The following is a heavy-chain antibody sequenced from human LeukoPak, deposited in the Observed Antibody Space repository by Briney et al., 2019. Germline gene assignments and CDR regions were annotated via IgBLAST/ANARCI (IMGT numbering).Heavy chain of an antibody. Sequence: ASVKVSCKASGYTFTNYGISWVRQAPGQGLEWMGVFIPILGAANSTQKFQDRVTITADISTNTVYMELSSLRSEDTAVYFCAGIPVFGVVLHQEPVWGKGTTVTVSS. CDR3: AGIPVFGVVLHQEPV. D-gene: IGHD3-3*01. CDR1: GYTFTNYG. J-gene: IGHJ6*04. V-gene: IGHV1-69*10. CDR2: FIPILGAA.